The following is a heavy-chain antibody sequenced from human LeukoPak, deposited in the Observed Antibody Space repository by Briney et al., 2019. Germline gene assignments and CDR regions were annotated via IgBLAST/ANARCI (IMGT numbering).Heavy chain of an antibody. V-gene: IGHV4-59*01. J-gene: IGHJ3*02. CDR2: IYYSGSI. D-gene: IGHD3-10*01. Sequence: SETLCLTCTVSGGSISSYYWSWIGQPPGKGREGMGDIYYSGSINYNPSLKSRVTISVDTSKNQFSLKLSSVTAADTAVYYCARGKDAFDIWGQGTMVTVSS. CDR3: ARGKDAFDI. CDR1: GGSISSYY.